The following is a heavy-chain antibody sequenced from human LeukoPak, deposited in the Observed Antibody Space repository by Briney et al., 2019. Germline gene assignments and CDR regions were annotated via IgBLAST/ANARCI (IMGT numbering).Heavy chain of an antibody. CDR2: IRYDGSNK. Sequence: GGSLRLSCAASGFTFSSYGMHWVRQAPGKGLEWVAFIRYDGSNKYYADSVKGRFTISRDNSKNTLYLQMNSLRAEDTAVYYCAKDGQDIVVVPAAIRVLYYYYYMDVWGKGTTVTVSS. V-gene: IGHV3-30*02. CDR1: GFTFSSYG. D-gene: IGHD2-2*02. CDR3: AKDGQDIVVVPAAIRVLYYYYYMDV. J-gene: IGHJ6*03.